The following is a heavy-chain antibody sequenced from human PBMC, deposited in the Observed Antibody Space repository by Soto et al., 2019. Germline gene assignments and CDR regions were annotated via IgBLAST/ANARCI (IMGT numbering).Heavy chain of an antibody. CDR2: INPSGGST. V-gene: IGHV1-46*01. CDR3: ARGGYSYGKHYYYYGMDV. CDR1: GYTFTGYY. D-gene: IGHD5-18*01. J-gene: IGHJ6*02. Sequence: ASVKVSCKASGYTFTGYYMHWVRQAPGQGLEWMVIINPSGGSTSYAQKFQGRVTMTRDTSTSTVYMELSSLRSEDTALYYCARGGYSYGKHYYYYGMDVWGQGTTVTVSS.